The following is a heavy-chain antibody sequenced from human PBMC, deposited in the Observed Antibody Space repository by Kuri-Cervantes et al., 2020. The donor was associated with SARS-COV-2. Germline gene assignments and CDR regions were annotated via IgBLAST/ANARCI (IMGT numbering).Heavy chain of an antibody. J-gene: IGHJ2*01. CDR1: GFTVSSNY. Sequence: ESLKISCAASGFTVSSNYMSWVRQAPGKGLEWVGEITESGSTNYNPSLKGRVSMSVDTSKKQFSLKLTSVTAADTAIYYCARGRYDVTMIVVVVTAASSYFDLWGRGTMVTVSS. CDR3: ARGRYDVTMIVVVVTAASSYFDL. D-gene: IGHD3-22*01. CDR2: ITESGST. V-gene: IGHV4-34*01.